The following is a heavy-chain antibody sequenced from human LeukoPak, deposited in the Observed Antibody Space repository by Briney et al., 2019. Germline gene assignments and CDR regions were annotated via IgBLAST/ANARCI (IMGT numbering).Heavy chain of an antibody. CDR3: ARSSGGPDY. J-gene: IGHJ4*02. CDR1: GFTFSSYA. V-gene: IGHV3-30*01. Sequence: GGSLRLSCAASGFTFSSYAMHWVRQAPGKGLEWVAVISYDGSNKYYADSVKGRFTISGDNSKNTLYLQMNSLRAEDTAVYYCARSSGGPDYWGQGTLVTVSS. D-gene: IGHD1-1*01. CDR2: ISYDGSNK.